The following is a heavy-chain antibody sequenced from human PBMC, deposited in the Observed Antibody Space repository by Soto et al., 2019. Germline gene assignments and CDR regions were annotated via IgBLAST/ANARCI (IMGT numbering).Heavy chain of an antibody. Sequence: NPSETLSLTCTVSGGSISSGDYYWSWIRQPPGKGLEWIGYIYYSGSTYYNPSLKSRVTISVDTSKNQFSLKLSSVTAADTAVYYCASNYGTYYYYYGMDVWGQGTTVTVSS. CDR3: ASNYGTYYYYYGMDV. V-gene: IGHV4-30-4*01. CDR2: IYYSGST. CDR1: GGSISSGDYY. D-gene: IGHD3-10*01. J-gene: IGHJ6*02.